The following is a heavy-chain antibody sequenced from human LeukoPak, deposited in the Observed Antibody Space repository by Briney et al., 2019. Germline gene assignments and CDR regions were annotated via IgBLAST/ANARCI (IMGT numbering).Heavy chain of an antibody. CDR3: AKEYSYGPNFDY. CDR2: ISGSSGST. CDR1: GFTFSSYA. Sequence: GGSLRLSCAASGFTFSSYAMSWVRQAPGKGLEWVSAISGSSGSTYYADSVKGRFTISRDNAKNSLYLQMNSLRAEDTALYYCAKEYSYGPNFDYWGQGTLVTVSS. V-gene: IGHV3-23*01. D-gene: IGHD5-18*01. J-gene: IGHJ4*02.